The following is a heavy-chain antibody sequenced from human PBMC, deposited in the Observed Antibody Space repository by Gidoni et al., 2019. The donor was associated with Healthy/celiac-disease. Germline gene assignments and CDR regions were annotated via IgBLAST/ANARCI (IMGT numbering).Heavy chain of an antibody. J-gene: IGHJ2*01. D-gene: IGHD2-21*02. Sequence: EVQLVESGGGLLQPGGSLILSCAASGFTVSRKYMSWVRQAPGKGLECVSVIYSGGSTYYADSVKGRFTISRDNSKNTLYLQMNSLRAEDTAVYYCAREMVVVTAIPDWYFDLWGRGTWSLSPQ. CDR1: GFTVSRKY. V-gene: IGHV3-53*01. CDR2: IYSGGST. CDR3: AREMVVVTAIPDWYFDL.